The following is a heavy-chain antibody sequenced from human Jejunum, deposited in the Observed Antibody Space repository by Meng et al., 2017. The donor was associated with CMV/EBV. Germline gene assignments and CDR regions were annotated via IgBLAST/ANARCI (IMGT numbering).Heavy chain of an antibody. CDR1: GFPFSSDG. J-gene: IGHJ4*02. Sequence: CAASGFPFSSDGMHWVRQAPGKGLVWVARISHDGTITTYVDSVKGRFTISRDNARNTLYLQMNSLRAEDTAVYYCARDRNWIFDYWGRGTRVTVSS. D-gene: IGHD1-1*01. V-gene: IGHV3-74*03. CDR2: ISHDGTIT. CDR3: ARDRNWIFDY.